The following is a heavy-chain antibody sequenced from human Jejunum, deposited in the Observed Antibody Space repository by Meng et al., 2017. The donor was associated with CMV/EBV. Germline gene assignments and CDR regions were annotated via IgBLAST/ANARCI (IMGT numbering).Heavy chain of an antibody. D-gene: IGHD2-2*01. CDR3: ARDGVVCNSTTCRGLGY. CDR2: IKPNNGDT. Sequence: YTVTKDVGHWVRQAHGQGLEGRGGIKPNNGDTSYAQKFQVRGTMTRDSSRSAAYMDLSGLTSDDTAGYFCARDGVVCNSTTCRGLGYWGQGTLVTVSS. V-gene: IGHV1-2*02. CDR1: YTVTKDV. J-gene: IGHJ4*02.